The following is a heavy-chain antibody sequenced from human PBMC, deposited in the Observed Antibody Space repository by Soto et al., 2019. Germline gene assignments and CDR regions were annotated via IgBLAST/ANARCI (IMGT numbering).Heavy chain of an antibody. Sequence: GGSLRLSCAASGFTFSSYSMNWVRQAPGKGLEWVSYISSSSSTIYYPDSVKGRFTISRDNAKNSLYLQMNSLRDEEMAVYYCARDDQTRKAGYYYYGMDVWGQGTTVTVSS. V-gene: IGHV3-48*02. D-gene: IGHD4-17*01. CDR3: ARDDQTRKAGYYYYGMDV. CDR2: ISSSSSTI. J-gene: IGHJ6*02. CDR1: GFTFSSYS.